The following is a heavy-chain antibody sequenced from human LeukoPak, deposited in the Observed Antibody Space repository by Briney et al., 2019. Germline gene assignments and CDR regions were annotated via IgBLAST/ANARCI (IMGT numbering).Heavy chain of an antibody. CDR3: ARTRYYYGSGNYYGMDV. Sequence: GESLKTSCKGSGYSFTSYWIGWVRQMPGKGLEWMGIIYPGDSDTRYSPSFQGQVTISADKSISTAYLQWSSLKASDTAMYYCARTRYYYGSGNYYGMDVWGKGTTVTVSS. V-gene: IGHV5-51*01. CDR1: GYSFTSYW. D-gene: IGHD3-10*01. J-gene: IGHJ6*04. CDR2: IYPGDSDT.